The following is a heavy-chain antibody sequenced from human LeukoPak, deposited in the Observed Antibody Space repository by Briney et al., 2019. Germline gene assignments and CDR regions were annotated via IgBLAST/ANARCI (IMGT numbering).Heavy chain of an antibody. V-gene: IGHV3-74*01. CDR3: ARDWVYKIDY. CDR2: ISHDGII. Sequence: GGSLRLSCETAGFTYSSYVMHWVRRTPGKGLVWVSRISHDGIISYADSVKGRFTISRDNAKNTLTLQMNSLRVEDTAVYFCARDWVYKIDYWGRGTLVTVSS. D-gene: IGHD5-24*01. CDR1: GFTYSSYV. J-gene: IGHJ4*02.